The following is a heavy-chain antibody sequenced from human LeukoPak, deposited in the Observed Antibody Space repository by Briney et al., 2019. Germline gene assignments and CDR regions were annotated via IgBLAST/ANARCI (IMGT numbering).Heavy chain of an antibody. D-gene: IGHD2-15*01. CDR2: ISYDGSNK. Sequence: GGSLRLSCAASGFTFSSYGMHWVRQAPGKGLEWVAVISYDGSNKYYADSVKGRFTISRDNAKNSLYLQMNSLRAEDTAMYYCVREMVVAATPWYFNLWGRGTLVTVSS. V-gene: IGHV3-30*03. J-gene: IGHJ2*01. CDR3: VREMVVAATPWYFNL. CDR1: GFTFSSYG.